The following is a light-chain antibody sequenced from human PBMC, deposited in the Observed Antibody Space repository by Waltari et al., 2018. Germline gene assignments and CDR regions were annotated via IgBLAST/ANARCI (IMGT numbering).Light chain of an antibody. V-gene: IGLV2-14*03. J-gene: IGLJ2*01. CDR2: DVS. CDR1: SSDVGGYNY. Sequence: PGQSITISCTGTSSDVGGYNYVSWYQHHPGKAPKLMIYDVSKRPSGVSNRFSGSKSGNTASLTISGLQAEDEADYYCSSYTSSSTLVIFGGGTKLTVL. CDR3: SSYTSSSTLVI.